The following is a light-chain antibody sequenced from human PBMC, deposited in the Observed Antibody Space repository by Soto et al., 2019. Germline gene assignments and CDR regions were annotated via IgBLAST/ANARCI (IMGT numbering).Light chain of an antibody. CDR3: TSYTTSFTYV. CDR2: DVS. CDR1: SSDVGGYNF. J-gene: IGLJ1*01. Sequence: QSALTQPASVSGSPGQSITISCTGTSSDVGGYNFVSWYQHHPGKAPKLIIYDVSNRPSGVSNRFSGSESGNTASLTISGLQAEDDADYYCTSYTTSFTYVFGTGTKLTVL. V-gene: IGLV2-14*03.